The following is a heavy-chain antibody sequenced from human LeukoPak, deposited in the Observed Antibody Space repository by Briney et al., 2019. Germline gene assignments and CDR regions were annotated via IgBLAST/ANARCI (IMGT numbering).Heavy chain of an antibody. J-gene: IGHJ5*02. CDR1: GGSISSDY. Sequence: SETLSLTCTVSGGSISSDYWSWVRQPAGKGLEWIGRMYTSGSTNYNPSLKSRVTMSVDTSKSQFSLKLSSVTATDTAVYYCARDLTGYGDPKWFDPWGQGNLVTVSS. CDR3: ARDLTGYGDPKWFDP. D-gene: IGHD3-10*01. CDR2: MYTSGST. V-gene: IGHV4-4*07.